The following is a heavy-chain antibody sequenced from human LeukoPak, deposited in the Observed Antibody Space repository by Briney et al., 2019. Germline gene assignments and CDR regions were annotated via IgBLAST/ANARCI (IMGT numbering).Heavy chain of an antibody. J-gene: IGHJ5*02. CDR1: GGSISSGDYY. Sequence: ASQTLSLTCTVSGGSISSGDYYWSWIRQPPGKGLEWIGYIYYSGSTYYNPSLKSRVTISVDTSKNQFSLKLSSVTAADTAVYYCARQAYSSNLGWFDPWGQGTLVTVSS. CDR3: ARQAYSSNLGWFDP. V-gene: IGHV4-30-4*01. CDR2: IYYSGST. D-gene: IGHD6-13*01.